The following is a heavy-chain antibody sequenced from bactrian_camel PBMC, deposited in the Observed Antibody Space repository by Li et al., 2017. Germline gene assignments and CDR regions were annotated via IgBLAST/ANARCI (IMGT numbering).Heavy chain of an antibody. CDR1: GISLSSAFC. J-gene: IGHJ4*01. CDR2: IRPHETTT. V-gene: IGHV3S68*01. D-gene: IGHD3*01. CDR3: ATQFLEASCSVVHAIDR. Sequence: HVQLVESGGGSVQAGGSLTLSCTGSGISLSSAFCVGWFRQAPGKKREGVASIRPHETTTNYASSVRGRFSISLDPGSNTVSLQMNSLKAEDTATYYCATQFLEASCSVVHAIDRWGQGTQVTVS.